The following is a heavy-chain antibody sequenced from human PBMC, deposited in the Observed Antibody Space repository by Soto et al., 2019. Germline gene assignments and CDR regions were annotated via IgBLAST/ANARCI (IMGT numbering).Heavy chain of an antibody. Sequence: QVQLVESGGGVVQPGRSLKLSCAASGFAFSSNGMHWVRQAPGKGLEWVAVIWFDGSNEYYADSVKGRFTISRDNPKNTLYLQMDSLRAEDTAVYYCAKDRVESGLGEIDYWGQGTLVSVSS. V-gene: IGHV3-33*06. D-gene: IGHD3-16*01. CDR3: AKDRVESGLGEIDY. CDR2: IWFDGSNE. CDR1: GFAFSSNG. J-gene: IGHJ4*02.